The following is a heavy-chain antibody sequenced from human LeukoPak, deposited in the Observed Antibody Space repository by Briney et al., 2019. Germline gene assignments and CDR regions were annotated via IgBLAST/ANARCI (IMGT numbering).Heavy chain of an antibody. V-gene: IGHV3-74*01. CDR1: GFAFSSYW. CDR3: ARDPSRHDAFDI. Sequence: GGSLRLSCAASGFAFSSYWMHWVRQAPGKGLVWVSRINTDGSSTSYADSVKGRFTISRDNAKNTLYLQMNSLRAEDTAVYYCARDPSRHDAFDIWGQGTMVTVSS. CDR2: INTDGSST. J-gene: IGHJ3*02.